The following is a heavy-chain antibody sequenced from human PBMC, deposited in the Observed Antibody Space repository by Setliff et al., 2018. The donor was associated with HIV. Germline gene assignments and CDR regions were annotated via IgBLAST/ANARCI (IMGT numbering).Heavy chain of an antibody. CDR1: GFTFSSYA. CDR2: ISGYGGST. Sequence: GGSLRLSCAASGFTFSSYAMSWVRQAPGKGLEWVSTISGYGGSTYYAGSVKGRFTISRDNSKNKLYLQMNSLRAEDTAVYYCAKGRGDGYNWDAFDIWGQGTMVTVSS. CDR3: AKGRGDGYNWDAFDI. J-gene: IGHJ3*02. D-gene: IGHD5-12*01. V-gene: IGHV3-23*01.